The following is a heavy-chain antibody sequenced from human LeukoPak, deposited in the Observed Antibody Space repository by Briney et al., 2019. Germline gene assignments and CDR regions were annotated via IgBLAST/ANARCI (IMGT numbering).Heavy chain of an antibody. V-gene: IGHV1-2*04. J-gene: IGHJ4*02. CDR3: ARRAPGKLAADY. CDR2: INPNSGGT. D-gene: IGHD1-1*01. CDR1: GYTFTDYY. Sequence: ASVKVSCKASGYTFTDYYLHWVRQAPGQGLEWMGWINPNSGGTNYAQRFQGWVTMTRDMSISTAYMELSRLRSDDAAMYYCARRAPGKLAADYWGQGTLVTVSS.